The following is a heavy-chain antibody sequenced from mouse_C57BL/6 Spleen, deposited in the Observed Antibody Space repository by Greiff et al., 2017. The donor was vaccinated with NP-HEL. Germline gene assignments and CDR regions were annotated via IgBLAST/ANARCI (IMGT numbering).Heavy chain of an antibody. D-gene: IGHD1-1*01. V-gene: IGHV1-42*01. CDR1: GYSFTGYY. Sequence: EVQLQQSGPELVKPGASVKISCKASGYSFTGYYMNWVKQSPEKSLEWIGEINPSTGGTTYNQKFKAKATLTVDKSSSTAYMQLKSLTSEDSAVYYCARGGAYGDWGQGTLVTVSA. CDR3: ARGGAYGD. CDR2: INPSTGGT. J-gene: IGHJ3*01.